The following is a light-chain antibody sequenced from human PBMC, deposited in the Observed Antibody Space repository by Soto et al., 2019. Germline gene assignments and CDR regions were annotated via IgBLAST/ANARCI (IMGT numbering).Light chain of an antibody. CDR3: QQLNSYPLT. J-gene: IGKJ4*01. CDR2: AAS. V-gene: IGKV1-9*01. CDR1: QDISNY. Sequence: EIRVTQSAASLSASIGDRVTITCQASQDISNYLNWYQQKPGKAPKLLIYAASTLQSGVPSRFSGSGSGTDFTLTISSLQPEDFATYYCQQLNSYPLTFAGGTKVAIK.